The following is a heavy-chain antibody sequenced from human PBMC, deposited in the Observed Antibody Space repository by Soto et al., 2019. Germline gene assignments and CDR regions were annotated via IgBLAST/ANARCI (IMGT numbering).Heavy chain of an antibody. D-gene: IGHD2-15*01. Sequence: EASVKVSWEACGGAFSSYTSSWVRQATGQGLEWMGRIIPILGIANYAQKFQGRVTITADKSTSTAYMELSSLRSEDTAVYYCARSLGYCSGGSCAPGWFDPWGQGTLVTVSS. CDR3: ARSLGYCSGGSCAPGWFDP. J-gene: IGHJ5*02. CDR2: IIPILGIA. V-gene: IGHV1-69*02. CDR1: GGAFSSYT.